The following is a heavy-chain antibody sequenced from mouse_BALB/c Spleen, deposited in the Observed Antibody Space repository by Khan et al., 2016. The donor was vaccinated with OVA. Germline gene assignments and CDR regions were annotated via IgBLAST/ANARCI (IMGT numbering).Heavy chain of an antibody. D-gene: IGHD2-14*01. Sequence: QIQLVQSGPELKKPGETVKISCKASGYTFTNYGMNWVKQAPGKGLKWMGWINTNTGEPTYAEEFKGRFAFSLETSASTAYLQINNLKNEDTATYFCTRLSTTHFDYWGQGTTLTVSS. CDR2: INTNTGEP. CDR1: GYTFTNYG. V-gene: IGHV9-3*02. J-gene: IGHJ2*01. CDR3: TRLSTTHFDY.